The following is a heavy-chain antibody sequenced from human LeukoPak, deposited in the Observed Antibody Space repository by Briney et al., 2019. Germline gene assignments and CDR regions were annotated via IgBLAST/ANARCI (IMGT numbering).Heavy chain of an antibody. V-gene: IGHV3-64*02. Sequence: QAGGSLRLSCATSGFTFSDHALHWVRQAPGKGLQYVSAISRNGTRTFYADSVKDRFTISRDNSTKTLYLQMGSLRVEDMAVYYCATLDALRCSGGSCYSHAFDVWGQGTMVTVSS. CDR3: ATLDALRCSGGSCYSHAFDV. J-gene: IGHJ3*01. D-gene: IGHD2-15*01. CDR1: GFTFSDHA. CDR2: ISRNGTRT.